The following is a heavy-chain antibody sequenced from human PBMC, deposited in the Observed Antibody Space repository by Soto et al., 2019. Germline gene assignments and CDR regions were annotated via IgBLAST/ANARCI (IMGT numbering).Heavy chain of an antibody. V-gene: IGHV3-21*01. Sequence: GGSLRLSGAASGFTFSSYSMTWVRQAPGKGLEWVSSISSSSSYIYYADSVKGRFTISRDNAKNSLYLQMNSLRAEDTAVYYCARDLVRIAVAGFIGYWGQGTLVTVSS. CDR1: GFTFSSYS. CDR2: ISSSSSYI. CDR3: ARDLVRIAVAGFIGY. D-gene: IGHD6-19*01. J-gene: IGHJ4*02.